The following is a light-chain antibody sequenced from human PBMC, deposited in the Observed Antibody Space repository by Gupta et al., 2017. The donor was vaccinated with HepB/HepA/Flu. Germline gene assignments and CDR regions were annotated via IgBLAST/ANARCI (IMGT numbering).Light chain of an antibody. CDR1: SLRSYY. J-gene: IGLJ2*01. Sequence: SSELTQDPAVSVALGQTVRITCQGVSLRSYYASWYQQKPGQAPVLVIYGNNNRPSGIPDRFSGSSSGTTASLTINGDQAGDEADYYCTSGDSSGTHWVFGGGTKLTVL. CDR2: GNN. V-gene: IGLV3-19*01. CDR3: TSGDSSGTHWV.